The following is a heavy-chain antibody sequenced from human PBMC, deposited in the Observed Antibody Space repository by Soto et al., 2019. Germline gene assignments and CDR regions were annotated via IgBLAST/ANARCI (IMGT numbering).Heavy chain of an antibody. J-gene: IGHJ6*02. D-gene: IGHD3-16*01. CDR3: ARWHDGYYDYGMEV. V-gene: IGHV1-8*01. Sequence: QVQLVQSGAEVKKPGASVKVSCKASGYTFTSYDINWVRQATGQGLEWMGWMNPNSGNTGYAQKFQGRVTMTRNTSLSTAYMELSSLRSEDTAVYYCARWHDGYYDYGMEVWGQGTTVTVSS. CDR1: GYTFTSYD. CDR2: MNPNSGNT.